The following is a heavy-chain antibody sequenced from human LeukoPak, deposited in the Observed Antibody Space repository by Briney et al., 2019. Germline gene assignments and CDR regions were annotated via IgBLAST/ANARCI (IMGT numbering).Heavy chain of an antibody. V-gene: IGHV1-2*02. CDR1: GYTFTGYY. CDR3: AKHLFPLAVAAPYGY. D-gene: IGHD6-19*01. J-gene: IGHJ4*02. CDR2: INPNSGGT. Sequence: GASVKVSCKASGYTFTGYYMHWVRQAPGQGLEWMGWINPNSGGTNYAQKFQGRVTMTRDTSISTAYMELSRLRSDDTAVYYCAKHLFPLAVAAPYGYWGQGTLVTVSS.